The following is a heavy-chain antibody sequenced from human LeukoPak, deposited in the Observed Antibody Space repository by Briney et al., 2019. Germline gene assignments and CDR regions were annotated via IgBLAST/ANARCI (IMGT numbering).Heavy chain of an antibody. J-gene: IGHJ4*02. Sequence: SGGSLRLSCAASGFTFSSYWMSWVRQAPGKGLEWVATIKQDGSEKYYVDSVKGRFTISRDNAKNSLYLQMNSLRAEDTAVYYCARDRGYYYDSSGYFLWGQGTLVTVSS. CDR3: ARDRGYYYDSSGYFL. CDR2: IKQDGSEK. V-gene: IGHV3-7*01. CDR1: GFTFSSYW. D-gene: IGHD3-22*01.